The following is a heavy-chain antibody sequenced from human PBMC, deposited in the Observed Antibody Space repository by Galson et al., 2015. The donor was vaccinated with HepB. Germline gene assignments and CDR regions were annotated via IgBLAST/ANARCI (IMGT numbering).Heavy chain of an antibody. Sequence: SVKVSCKASGYSLSHYGISRVRQAPGPGIEWLGWSSAYRDKATYAQIPQGRVTMTTDTSTSTAYMELRSLTSDDTAMYYCVRDWYCRGRNCVDGFDPWGQETLVTVSS. D-gene: IGHD2-15*01. CDR1: GYSLSHYG. J-gene: IGHJ5*02. V-gene: IGHV1-18*04. CDR2: SSAYRDKA. CDR3: VRDWYCRGRNCVDGFDP.